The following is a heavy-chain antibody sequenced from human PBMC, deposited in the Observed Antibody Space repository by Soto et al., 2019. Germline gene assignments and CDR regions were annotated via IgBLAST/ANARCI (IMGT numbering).Heavy chain of an antibody. CDR3: ARNRVFLYPHPATYGMDV. CDR1: GGSFSGYY. CDR2: INNIGSI. V-gene: IGHV4-34*01. J-gene: IGHJ6*02. Sequence: SETLSLTCVVDGGSFSGYYWTWIRQSPGKGLEWIGEINNIGSINYKPSLKSRVTISLDTSKNHVSLNLTSVTAADPAVYYCARNRVFLYPHPATYGMDVWGQGTTVTVSS.